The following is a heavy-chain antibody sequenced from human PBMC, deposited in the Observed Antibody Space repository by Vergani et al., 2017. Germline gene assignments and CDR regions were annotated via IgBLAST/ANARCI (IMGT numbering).Heavy chain of an antibody. Sequence: QVQLQESGPGLVKPSQTLSLSCTVSGGSVRTSIGYYWPWIREPAGKKVAWIGEIFSSGTTNYHPSFKNRVTMSVDTSKNHFALKLNSVTAAYTAVYYCARGSRAEGCSGPDKWGQGTLVTVSS. V-gene: IGHV4-61*02. CDR3: ARGSRAEGCSGPDK. D-gene: IGHD2-15*01. CDR2: IFSSGTT. CDR1: GGSVRTSIGYY. J-gene: IGHJ4*02.